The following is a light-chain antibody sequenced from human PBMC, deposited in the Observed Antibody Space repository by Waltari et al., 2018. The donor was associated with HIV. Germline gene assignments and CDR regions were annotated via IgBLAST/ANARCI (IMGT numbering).Light chain of an antibody. CDR1: PNVNSDY. CDR2: RTS. CDR3: QHYGSSRLT. J-gene: IGKJ4*01. V-gene: IGKV3-20*01. Sequence: EIVLTPPPGTLSLSPGGRATLSCRPSPNVNSDYLIWYQKKPGQPPRSLIYRTSTRATGIPEKFSGRGSGTDFTLTIGRLEPEDCAVYFCQHYGSSRLTFGGGTKVEIK.